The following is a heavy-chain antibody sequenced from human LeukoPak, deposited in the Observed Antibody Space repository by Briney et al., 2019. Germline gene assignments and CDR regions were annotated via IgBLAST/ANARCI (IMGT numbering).Heavy chain of an antibody. CDR3: ARSRSGGWYH. V-gene: IGHV4-39*01. CDR2: VYYGEST. Sequence: TSETLSLTCTVSGGSIRSSNYYWGWIRQPPGKGLEWIGSVYYGESTYYNSSLKSRLTISVETSKNQFSLRLRSVTAADTAVYYCARSRSGGWYHWGQGTLVTVSS. CDR1: GGSIRSSNYY. D-gene: IGHD6-19*01. J-gene: IGHJ5*02.